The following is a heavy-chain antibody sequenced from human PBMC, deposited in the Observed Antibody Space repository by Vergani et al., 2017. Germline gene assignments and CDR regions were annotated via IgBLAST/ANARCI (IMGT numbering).Heavy chain of an antibody. J-gene: IGHJ6*02. CDR1: GFTFSSYA. Sequence: EVQLLESGGGLVQPGGSLRLSCAASGFTFSSYAMSWVRQAPGKGLEWVSAISGSGGSTYYADSVKGRFTISRDNSKNTLYLQMNSLRAEDTAVYYCAKTSCGYSYGYYPYYYGMDVWGQGTTVTVSS. V-gene: IGHV3-23*01. CDR3: AKTSCGYSYGYYPYYYGMDV. CDR2: ISGSGGST. D-gene: IGHD5-18*01.